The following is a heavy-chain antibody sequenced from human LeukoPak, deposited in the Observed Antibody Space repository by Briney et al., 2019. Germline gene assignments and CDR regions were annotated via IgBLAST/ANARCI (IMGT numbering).Heavy chain of an antibody. CDR1: GFTFSSYS. CDR2: ISSSSSYI. J-gene: IGHJ4*02. CDR3: AKTRQTSSGWFNHYFDS. V-gene: IGHV3-21*01. D-gene: IGHD6-19*01. Sequence: PGGSLRLSCAASGFTFSSYSMNWVRQAPGKGLEWVSSISSSSSYIYYADSVKGRFTISRDNSKNTLYLQMNSLRAEDTAVYYCAKTRQTSSGWFNHYFDSWGQGTLVTVSS.